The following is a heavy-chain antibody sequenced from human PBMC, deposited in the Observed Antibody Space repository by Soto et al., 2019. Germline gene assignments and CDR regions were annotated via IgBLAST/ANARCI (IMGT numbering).Heavy chain of an antibody. J-gene: IGHJ6*03. CDR1: GATFSSYG. Sequence: PGGSLRLSRAASGATFSSYGMHWVRQAPGKGLEWVAVISYDGSNKYYADSVKGRFTISRDNSKNTLYLQMNSLRAEDTAVYYCAKVRADYYGSGSYYYYYYYMDVWGKGTTVTVSS. CDR2: ISYDGSNK. D-gene: IGHD3-10*01. CDR3: AKVRADYYGSGSYYYYYYYMDV. V-gene: IGHV3-30*18.